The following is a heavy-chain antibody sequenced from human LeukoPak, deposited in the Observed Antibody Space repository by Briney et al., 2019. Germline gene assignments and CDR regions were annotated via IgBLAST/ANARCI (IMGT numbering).Heavy chain of an antibody. J-gene: IGHJ4*02. CDR1: GFNFSKFI. CDR3: AKDAVGTTFGYYFDY. D-gene: IGHD1-26*01. Sequence: GGSLRLSCAASGFNFSKFIMTWVRQAPGKGLEWVSGISGRGGNTYYADSVKGRFTISRDNSDNTLYLQMISPRADDTAVYYCAKDAVGTTFGYYFDYWGQGTLVTVSS. V-gene: IGHV3-23*01. CDR2: ISGRGGNT.